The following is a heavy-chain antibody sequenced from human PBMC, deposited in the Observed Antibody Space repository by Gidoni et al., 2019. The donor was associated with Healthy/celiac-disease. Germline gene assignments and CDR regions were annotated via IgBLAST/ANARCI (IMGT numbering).Heavy chain of an antibody. CDR1: GYSFTSYG. V-gene: IGHV1-18*01. CDR2: ISAYNGNT. J-gene: IGHJ4*02. CDR3: ARVSRPAPCDGDCYPDY. Sequence: QVQLVQAGAEVTKPGASVKSSCKASGYSFTSYGISWVRQAPAQGLEWMGWISAYNGNTNDAQKLQGRVPITTDTSTSTAYMELRSLRSDDTAVYYCARVSRPAPCDGDCYPDYWGQGTLVTVSS. D-gene: IGHD2-21*02.